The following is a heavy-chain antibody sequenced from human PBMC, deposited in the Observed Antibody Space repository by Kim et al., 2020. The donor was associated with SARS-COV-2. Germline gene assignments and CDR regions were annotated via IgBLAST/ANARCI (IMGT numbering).Heavy chain of an antibody. CDR1: GLTVRNSW. J-gene: IGHJ4*03. D-gene: IGHD3-3*02. V-gene: IGHV3-7*01. CDR3: ARDPAGDGHIFFGY. Sequence: GGSLRLSCAASGLTVRNSWMTWIRQAPGKGLECVAIIIPGGSKYYAASVQGRFTTSTDYSKNTLSLQKNSLRAEDTTIYYSARDPAGDGHIFFGYRGQGT. CDR2: IIPGGSK.